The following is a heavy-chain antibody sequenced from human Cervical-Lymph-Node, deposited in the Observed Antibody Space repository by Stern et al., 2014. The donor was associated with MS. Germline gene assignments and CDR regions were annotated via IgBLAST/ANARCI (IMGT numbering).Heavy chain of an antibody. CDR3: ARGWSYDILTAYSY. D-gene: IGHD3-9*01. CDR1: GGTFSNYA. Sequence: VQLVESGAEVKKPGSSVKVSCKASGGTFSNYAISWVRQAPGHGLEWMGGIIPIFGTANYAQKFEGRVTITADESTSTAYMELSSLRSEDTALYYCARGWSYDILTAYSYWGQGTLVTVSS. V-gene: IGHV1-69*01. CDR2: IIPIFGTA. J-gene: IGHJ4*02.